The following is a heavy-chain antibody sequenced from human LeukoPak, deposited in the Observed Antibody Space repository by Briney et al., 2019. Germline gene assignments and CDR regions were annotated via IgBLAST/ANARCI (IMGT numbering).Heavy chain of an antibody. Sequence: GGSLRLSCATYGFIFTSYSMNWVRQAPGKGLEWVSSIGPCGGSIFYAASVKGRVSISRDNAQNSLHLQLSSLTADDTAVYYCARLAGSRPPWYLDLWGRGTLVTVSS. V-gene: IGHV3-21*04. J-gene: IGHJ2*01. CDR3: ARLAGSRPPWYLDL. D-gene: IGHD6-19*01. CDR2: IGPCGGSI. CDR1: GFIFTSYS.